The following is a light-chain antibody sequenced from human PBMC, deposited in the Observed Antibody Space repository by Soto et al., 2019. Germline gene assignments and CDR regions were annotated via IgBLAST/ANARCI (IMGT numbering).Light chain of an antibody. V-gene: IGKV3-20*01. CDR2: DAS. Sequence: EIVFAESPGTLALSPGERATLSCRASQSVSSYLAWYQQKPGQAPRLLIYDASNRATGIPARFSGSGSGTEFTLTISSLQSEDFAVYYCQQYGSSPPWTFGQGTKVDIK. J-gene: IGKJ1*01. CDR1: QSVSSY. CDR3: QQYGSSPPWT.